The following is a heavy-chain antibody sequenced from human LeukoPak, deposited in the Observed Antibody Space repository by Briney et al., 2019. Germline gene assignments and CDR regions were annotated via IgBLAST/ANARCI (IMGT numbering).Heavy chain of an antibody. CDR1: GFTFSSYE. V-gene: IGHV3-48*03. D-gene: IGHD3-10*01. CDR2: ISSSSSYT. J-gene: IGHJ4*02. Sequence: PGGSLRLSCAASGFTFSSYEMNWVRQAPGKGLEWVSYISSSSSYTNYADSVKGRFTISRDNAKNSLYLQMNSLRAEDTAVYYCARGNSYGSAIDYWGQGTLVTVSS. CDR3: ARGNSYGSAIDY.